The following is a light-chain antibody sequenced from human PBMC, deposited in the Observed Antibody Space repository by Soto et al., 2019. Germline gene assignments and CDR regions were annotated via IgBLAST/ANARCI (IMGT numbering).Light chain of an antibody. CDR2: EVS. Sequence: QSALTQPASVSGSPGQSITISCSGTSSDIGTYNHVAWYQQFPGKSPKLTIYEVSSRPSGVSSRFSGSKSGNTAFLTISGLQPQDEADYYCIAYTGSSASYVFGSWTKVTVL. V-gene: IGLV2-14*01. J-gene: IGLJ1*01. CDR1: SSDIGTYNH. CDR3: IAYTGSSASYV.